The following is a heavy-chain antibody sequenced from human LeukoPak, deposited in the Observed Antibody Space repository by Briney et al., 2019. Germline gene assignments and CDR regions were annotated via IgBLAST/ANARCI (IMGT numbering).Heavy chain of an antibody. V-gene: IGHV1-18*01. CDR2: ISAYNGNT. D-gene: IGHD2-15*01. CDR3: AKENCSGGSCYWGAFDY. Sequence: ASVKVSCKASGYTFTSYGISWVRQAPGQGLEWMGWISAYNGNTNYAQKLQGRVTMTTDTSTSTAYMELRSLRSDDTAVYYCAKENCSGGSCYWGAFDYWGQGTLVTVSS. J-gene: IGHJ4*02. CDR1: GYTFTSYG.